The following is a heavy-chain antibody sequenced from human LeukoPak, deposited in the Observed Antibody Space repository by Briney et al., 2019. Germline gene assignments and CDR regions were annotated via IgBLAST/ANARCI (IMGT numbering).Heavy chain of an antibody. CDR1: GFTFSSYE. CDR2: ISSSGSYI. Sequence: GGSLRLSCAASGFTFSSYEMNWVRQAPGKGLEWVSYISSSGSYIYYADSVKGRFTISRDNAKNSLYLQMNSLRAEDTAVYYCAREGCSGGSCYTTFDYWGQGTLVTVSS. V-gene: IGHV3-21*05. CDR3: AREGCSGGSCYTTFDY. D-gene: IGHD2-15*01. J-gene: IGHJ4*02.